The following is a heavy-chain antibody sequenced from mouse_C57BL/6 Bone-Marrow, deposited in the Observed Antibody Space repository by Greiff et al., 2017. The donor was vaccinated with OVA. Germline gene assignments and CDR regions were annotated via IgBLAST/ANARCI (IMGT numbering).Heavy chain of an antibody. J-gene: IGHJ1*03. CDR1: GYTFTDYY. CDR3: ASAVQGYFDV. Sequence: EVQLQQSGPVLVKPGASVKMSCKASGYTFTDYYMNWVKQSPGKSLEWIGVINPYNGGTSYNQKFKGKATLTVDKSSSTAYMELNSLTSEDSAVYYCASAVQGYFDVWGTGTTVTVSS. CDR2: INPYNGGT. V-gene: IGHV1-19*01. D-gene: IGHD6-1*01.